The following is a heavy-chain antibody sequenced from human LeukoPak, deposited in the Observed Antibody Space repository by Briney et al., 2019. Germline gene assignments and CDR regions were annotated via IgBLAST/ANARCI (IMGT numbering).Heavy chain of an antibody. D-gene: IGHD6-13*01. CDR3: ARGHISSWYRDWFDP. V-gene: IGHV4-39*06. Sequence: PSETLSLTCTVSGGSISSYYWGWIRQPPGKGLEWSGSIYYSGSTYYNPSLKRRVTISVDTSKNQFPLQLSSVPAADPAVYYCARGHISSWYRDWFDPWGQGTLVTVSS. J-gene: IGHJ5*02. CDR2: IYYSGST. CDR1: GGSISSYY.